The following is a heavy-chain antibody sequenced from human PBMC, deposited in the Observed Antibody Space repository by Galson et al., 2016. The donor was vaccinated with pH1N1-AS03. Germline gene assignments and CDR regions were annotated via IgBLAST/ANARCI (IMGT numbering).Heavy chain of an antibody. Sequence: QSGAEVKKPGESLKISCKASGYDFINYWIGWVRQMPGKGLEWMGVIDPRDSDARYSSSFQGQVTISADKSITTAHLQWGSLKASDTGMYFCARHRQSETYSEPFDFWGQGTMVTVSS. CDR3: ARHRQSETYSEPFDF. CDR1: GYDFINYW. J-gene: IGHJ3*01. D-gene: IGHD2-21*01. V-gene: IGHV5-51*01. CDR2: IDPRDSDA.